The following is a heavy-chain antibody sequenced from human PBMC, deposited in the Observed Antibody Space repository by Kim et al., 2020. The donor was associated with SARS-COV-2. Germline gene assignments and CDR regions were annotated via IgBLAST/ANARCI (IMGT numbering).Heavy chain of an antibody. Sequence: GRFTTSRDNSKNTLYLQMNSLRAEDTAVYYCAKDTYYYDSSGYFFGYFDYWGQGTLVTVSS. V-gene: IGHV3-23*01. CDR3: AKDTYYYDSSGYFFGYFDY. J-gene: IGHJ4*02. D-gene: IGHD3-22*01.